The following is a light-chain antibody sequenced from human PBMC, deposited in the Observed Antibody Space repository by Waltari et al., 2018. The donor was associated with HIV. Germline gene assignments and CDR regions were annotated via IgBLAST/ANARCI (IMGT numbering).Light chain of an antibody. Sequence: QSALTQPRSVSGSPGQSVTISCTGTSSDVGDSTYVSWYRQNPGKVPKLMIYDFSNRPSGVPDRFSGSRSGNTASLTISGLQAEDEADYFCCSYAGNYSYVFGSGSRVTVL. CDR1: SSDVGDSTY. CDR2: DFS. V-gene: IGLV2-11*01. CDR3: CSYAGNYSYV. J-gene: IGLJ1*01.